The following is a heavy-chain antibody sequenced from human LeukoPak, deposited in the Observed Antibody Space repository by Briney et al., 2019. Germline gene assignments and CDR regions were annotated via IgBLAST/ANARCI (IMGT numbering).Heavy chain of an antibody. CDR1: GGSISSSSYY. CDR2: IYYSGST. J-gene: IGHJ6*02. D-gene: IGHD2-21*01. V-gene: IGHV4-39*07. CDR3: ARDVIAYCGGECYSAGMDV. Sequence: NSSETLSLTCTVSGGSISSSSYYWGWIRQPPGKGLEWFGSIYYSGSTYYNPSLKSRVTISVDTSKNQFSLKLSSVTAADTAVYYCARDVIAYCGGECYSAGMDVWGQGTTVTVSS.